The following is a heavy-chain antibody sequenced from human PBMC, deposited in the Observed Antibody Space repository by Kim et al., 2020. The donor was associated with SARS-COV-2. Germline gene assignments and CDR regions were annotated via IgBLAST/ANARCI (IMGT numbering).Heavy chain of an antibody. Sequence: GGSLRLSCAASGFTFSNAWMSWVRQAPGKGLEWVGRIKSKTDGGTTDYAAPVKGRFTISRDDSKNTLYLQMNSLKTEDTAVYYCTTLYYYGSGSYTRLNYYYGMDEWGQGTTVAVSS. V-gene: IGHV3-15*01. CDR3: TTLYYYGSGSYTRLNYYYGMDE. CDR1: GFTFSNAW. CDR2: IKSKTDGGTT. D-gene: IGHD3-10*01. J-gene: IGHJ6*02.